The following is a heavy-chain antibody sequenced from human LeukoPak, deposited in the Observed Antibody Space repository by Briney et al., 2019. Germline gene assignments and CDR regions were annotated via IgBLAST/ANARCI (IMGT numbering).Heavy chain of an antibody. D-gene: IGHD2-8*01. J-gene: IGHJ5*02. CDR1: GFTFSSYG. CDR3: AKDRKLMVYAPNWFDP. V-gene: IGHV3-30*02. CDR2: IRYDGSNK. Sequence: GGSLRLSCAASGFTFSSYGMHWVRQAPGKGLEWVAFIRYDGSNKYYADSVKGRFTISRDNSKNTLYLQMNSLRAEDTAVYYCAKDRKLMVYAPNWFDPWGQGTLVTVSS.